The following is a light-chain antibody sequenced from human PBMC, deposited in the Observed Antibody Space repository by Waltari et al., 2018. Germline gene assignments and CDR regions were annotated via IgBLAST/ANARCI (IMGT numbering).Light chain of an antibody. J-gene: IGKJ4*01. CDR3: QRSYSTPALT. V-gene: IGKV1-39*01. CDR1: QSISSY. CDR2: AAS. Sequence: DIQMTQSPSSLSASVGDRVTITCRAIQSISSYLNWYQQKPGKAPKLLISAASSLQSGVPARFRGSGSGTDFTLTISSLQHEDFATYDCQRSYSTPALTFGGGTKVEIK.